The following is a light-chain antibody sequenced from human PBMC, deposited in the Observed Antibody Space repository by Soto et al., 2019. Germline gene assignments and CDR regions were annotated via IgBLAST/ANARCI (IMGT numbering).Light chain of an antibody. Sequence: QSALTQPPSASGSPGQSVTISCTGTSSDVGGYNSVSWYQQHPGKAPKLLIYEATKRPSGVPDRFSGSKSGNTASLTVSGLQAEDEADYYCSSYAYSNNFVSGTGTQLTVL. V-gene: IGLV2-8*01. CDR3: SSYAYSNNFV. CDR2: EAT. J-gene: IGLJ1*01. CDR1: SSDVGGYNS.